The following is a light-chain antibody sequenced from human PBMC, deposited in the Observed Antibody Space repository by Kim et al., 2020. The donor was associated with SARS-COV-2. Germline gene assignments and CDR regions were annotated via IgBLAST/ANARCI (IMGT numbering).Light chain of an antibody. CDR1: SSHIGSNY. CDR3: AAWDDSLSGHVV. Sequence: QRVTISCSGSSSHIGSNYVYWYLQLPGTAPKLLIYRNKQRPSGVHGRFSGSKSGTSASLAISGLRSEEVSDYYCAAWDDSLSGHVVFGGGTQLTVL. CDR2: RNK. J-gene: IGLJ2*01. V-gene: IGLV1-47*01.